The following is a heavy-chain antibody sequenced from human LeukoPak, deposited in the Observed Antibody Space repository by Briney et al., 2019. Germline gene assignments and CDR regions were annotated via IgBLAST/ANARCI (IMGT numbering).Heavy chain of an antibody. Sequence: PSETLSLTCTVSGDSISTYYWSWIRQPAGKELEWIGRIFASGSTSYNPSLKGRVTMSVDTSKNQFSLKLNSVTAADTAVYYCAREASDYWGQGTLVTVSS. CDR1: GDSISTYY. V-gene: IGHV4-4*07. J-gene: IGHJ4*02. CDR3: AREASDY. CDR2: IFASGST.